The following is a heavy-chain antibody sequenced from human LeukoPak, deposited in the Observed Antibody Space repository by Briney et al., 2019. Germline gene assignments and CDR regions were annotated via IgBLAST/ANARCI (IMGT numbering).Heavy chain of an antibody. Sequence: SETLSLTCTVSGGSISSSSYYWGWIRQPPGKGLEWIGSIYYSGSTYYNPSLKSRVTISVDTSKNQFTLKLSSVTAADTAVYYCARQDYGGNSVEYWGQGTLVTVSS. V-gene: IGHV4-39*01. J-gene: IGHJ4*02. D-gene: IGHD4-23*01. CDR2: IYYSGST. CDR1: GGSISSSSYY. CDR3: ARQDYGGNSVEY.